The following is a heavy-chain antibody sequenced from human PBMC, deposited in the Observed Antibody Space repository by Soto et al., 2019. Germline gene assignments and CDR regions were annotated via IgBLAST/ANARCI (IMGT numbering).Heavy chain of an antibody. Sequence: SETLSLTCTVSGGSISSSSYYWGWIRQPPGKGLEWIGSIYYSGSTYYNPSLKSRVTISVDTSKNQFSLKLSSVTAADTAVYYCARLIAVAGSAFDIWGQGTMVTVSS. J-gene: IGHJ3*02. D-gene: IGHD6-19*01. V-gene: IGHV4-39*01. CDR3: ARLIAVAGSAFDI. CDR2: IYYSGST. CDR1: GGSISSSSYY.